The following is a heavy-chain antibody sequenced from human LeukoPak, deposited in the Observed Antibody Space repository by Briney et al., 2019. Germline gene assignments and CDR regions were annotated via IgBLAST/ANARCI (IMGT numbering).Heavy chain of an antibody. CDR3: ARQATSTQLPNWYFDL. V-gene: IGHV3-53*01. CDR2: IYSGGST. Sequence: GGSLRLSCAASRFTVSSNYMSWVRQAPGKGLEWVSIIYSGGSTYYADSVKGRFTISRDNSRNTLYLQMNSLRAEDTAVYYCARQATSTQLPNWYFDLWGRGTLVTVSS. D-gene: IGHD1-1*01. J-gene: IGHJ2*01. CDR1: RFTVSSNY.